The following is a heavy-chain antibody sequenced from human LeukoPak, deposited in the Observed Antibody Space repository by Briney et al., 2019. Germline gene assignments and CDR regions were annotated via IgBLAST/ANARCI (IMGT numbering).Heavy chain of an antibody. CDR1: GXTFRNYA. V-gene: IGHV3-23*01. CDR3: VPRSNGMDV. Sequence: PGGSLRLSCVASGXTFRNYAMSWVRQAPGEGLEWVSGISGSGGSTYYADSVKGRFTTSRDKSKNTLYLQMYSLRAEDTAVYCCVPRSNGMDVWGQGTTVTVSS. CDR2: ISGSGGST. J-gene: IGHJ6*02. D-gene: IGHD3-10*01.